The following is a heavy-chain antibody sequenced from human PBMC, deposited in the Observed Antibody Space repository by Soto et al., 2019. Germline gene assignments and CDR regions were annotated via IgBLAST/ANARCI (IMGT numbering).Heavy chain of an antibody. CDR2: INAGNGNT. D-gene: IGHD5-12*01. Sequence: QVQLVQSGAEVKKPGASVKVSCKASGYTFTNYAMHWVRQAPGQRLEWMGWINAGNGNTKYSQKFQGRITITRNTSASTAYMELSSLRAEDTAVYYCARGSYDCDYWGQGTLVTVSS. CDR1: GYTFTNYA. J-gene: IGHJ4*02. CDR3: ARGSYDCDY. V-gene: IGHV1-3*01.